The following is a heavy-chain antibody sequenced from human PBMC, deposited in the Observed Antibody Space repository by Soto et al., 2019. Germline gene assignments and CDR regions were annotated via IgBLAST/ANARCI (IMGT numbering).Heavy chain of an antibody. Sequence: SETLSLTCADYGGYFSGYYWSWIRQPPGKELEWIGEINHSGRTNYNPSLKNRVTISVDTNKNQFSLKLSSVTAADTAVYYCARDLISYYSVGSGNGPSLYYIDYWGQGSLDTV. CDR2: INHSGRT. CDR3: ARDLISYYSVGSGNGPSLYYIDY. CDR1: GGYFSGYY. D-gene: IGHD3-22*01. V-gene: IGHV4-34*01. J-gene: IGHJ4*02.